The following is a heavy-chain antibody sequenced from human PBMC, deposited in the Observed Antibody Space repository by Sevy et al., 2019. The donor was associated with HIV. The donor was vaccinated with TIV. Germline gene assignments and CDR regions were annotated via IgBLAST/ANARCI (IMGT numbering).Heavy chain of an antibody. CDR3: SRDQPLIAAAGTPYYYMDV. J-gene: IGHJ6*03. Sequence: SQTLSLTCAISGDSVFSNSAAWNWIRQSPSRGLEWLGRTYYRSKWYNDYAVSVKSRITINPDTSKNQFSLQLNSVTPGDTAVYYCSRDQPLIAAAGTPYYYMDVWGKGTTVTVSS. CDR1: GDSVFSNSAA. V-gene: IGHV6-1*01. D-gene: IGHD6-13*01. CDR2: TYYRSKWYN.